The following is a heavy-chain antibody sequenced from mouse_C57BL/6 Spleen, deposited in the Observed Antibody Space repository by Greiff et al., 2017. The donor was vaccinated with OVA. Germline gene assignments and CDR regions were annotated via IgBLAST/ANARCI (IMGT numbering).Heavy chain of an antibody. Sequence: LVESGPELVKPGASVKISCKASGYAFSSSWMNWVKQRPGKGLEWIGRIYPGDGDTNYNGKFKGKATLTADKSSSTAYMQLSSLTSEDSAVYFCARYYDYDGAGFDYWGQGTTLTVSS. V-gene: IGHV1-82*01. J-gene: IGHJ2*01. CDR2: IYPGDGDT. D-gene: IGHD2-4*01. CDR1: GYAFSSSW. CDR3: ARYYDYDGAGFDY.